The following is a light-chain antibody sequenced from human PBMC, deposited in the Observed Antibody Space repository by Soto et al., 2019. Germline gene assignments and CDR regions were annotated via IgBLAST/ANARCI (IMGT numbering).Light chain of an antibody. CDR3: SSFTTTNTWV. J-gene: IGLJ3*02. CDR2: EVS. Sequence: QSVLTQPASVSGSPGQSITISCTGTRSDVGGYNSVCWHQQHPGKAPKLIIYEVSNRPSGISDRFSASKSGNTASLTISGLQADDEADYYCSSFTTTNTWVFGGGTKVTVL. V-gene: IGLV2-14*01. CDR1: RSDVGGYNS.